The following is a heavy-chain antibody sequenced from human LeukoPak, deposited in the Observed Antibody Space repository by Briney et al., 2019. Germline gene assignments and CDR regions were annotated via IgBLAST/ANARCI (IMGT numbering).Heavy chain of an antibody. V-gene: IGHV4-61*01. CDR1: GGSVSSSNYY. Sequence: PSETLSLTCTVSGGSVSSSNYYWSWIRQPPGKGLEWVGFFSYNVHSDYNPSLKSRVTISVDTSKNQFSLRLTSVTAADTAIYYCARVSVAGTGPDYWGQGTLVTVSS. CDR3: ARVSVAGTGPDY. CDR2: FSYNVHS. D-gene: IGHD6-19*01. J-gene: IGHJ4*02.